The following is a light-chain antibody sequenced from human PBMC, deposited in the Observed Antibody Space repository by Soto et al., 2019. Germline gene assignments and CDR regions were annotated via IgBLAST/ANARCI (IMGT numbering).Light chain of an antibody. CDR2: KAS. Sequence: DIPMTQSPSTLSASVGDRVTTTCRASQSISSWLAWYQQKPGKAPKILIYKASTLKSGVPSRFSGSGSGTEFTLTISSLQPDDVATYYCQHYNSYSEAFGQGTKVDIK. V-gene: IGKV1-5*03. CDR3: QHYNSYSEA. J-gene: IGKJ1*01. CDR1: QSISSW.